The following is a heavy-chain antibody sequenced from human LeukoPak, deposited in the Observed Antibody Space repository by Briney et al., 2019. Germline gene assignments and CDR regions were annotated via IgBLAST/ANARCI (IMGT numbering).Heavy chain of an antibody. D-gene: IGHD3-22*01. CDR2: MYLSGTT. CDR1: GDSINSLDL. Sequence: PSGTLSLTCTVFGDSINSLDLWSWVRPPPGKGVEWIGEMYLSGTTHSNPSVKSQVTISIDKSKNQFFLNLSSVTAADTAVYYCAGLVGRYSSGLYYYYFDYWGQGTLVTVSS. V-gene: IGHV4-4*02. CDR3: AGLVGRYSSGLYYYYFDY. J-gene: IGHJ4*02.